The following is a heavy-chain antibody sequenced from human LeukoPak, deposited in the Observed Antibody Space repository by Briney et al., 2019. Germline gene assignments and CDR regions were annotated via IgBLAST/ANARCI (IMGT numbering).Heavy chain of an antibody. CDR3: ARDPYNGNDGHYYYYYMDV. CDR2: ITSSSSYI. V-gene: IGHV3-21*01. Sequence: PGGSLRLSCAASGFTFSSYSMNWVRQAPGQGLEWVSSITSSSSYIYYADSVKGRFTNSRDNAKNSLYLQMNSLRAEDTAVYYCARDPYNGNDGHYYYYYMDVWGKGTTVTISS. D-gene: IGHD1-20*01. J-gene: IGHJ6*03. CDR1: GFTFSSYS.